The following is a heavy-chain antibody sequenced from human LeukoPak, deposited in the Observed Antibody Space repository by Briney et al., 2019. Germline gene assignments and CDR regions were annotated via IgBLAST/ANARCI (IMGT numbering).Heavy chain of an antibody. CDR3: TKDMGLYDSVTYTAISGLNN. CDR1: GLTFHVYF. D-gene: IGHD3-10*01. J-gene: IGHJ4*02. CDR2: ISGNGGIG. V-gene: IGHV3-9*01. Sequence: GGSLRLSRAASGLTFHVYFMHRVRHALREGLEWGSGISGNGGIGACADSVKGRFTIYRDNAKNSLYLQMTSLTAEDTAWYYCTKDMGLYDSVTYTAISGLNNWGQGTLVSVS.